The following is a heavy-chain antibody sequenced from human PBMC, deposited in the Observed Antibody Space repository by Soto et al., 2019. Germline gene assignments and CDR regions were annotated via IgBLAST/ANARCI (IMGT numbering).Heavy chain of an antibody. CDR1: GFTVSSNY. J-gene: IGHJ3*02. CDR2: IYSGGST. CDR3: ARLVVVAANDAFDI. V-gene: IGHV3-53*01. D-gene: IGHD2-15*01. Sequence: PGGSLRLSCAASGFTVSSNYMSWVRQAPGKGLEWVSVIYSGGSTYYADSVKGRFTISRDNSKNTLYLQMNSPRAEDTAVYYCARLVVVAANDAFDIWGQGTMVTVSS.